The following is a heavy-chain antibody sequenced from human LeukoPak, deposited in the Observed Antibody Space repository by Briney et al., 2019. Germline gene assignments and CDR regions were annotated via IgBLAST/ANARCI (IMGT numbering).Heavy chain of an antibody. CDR3: ARGGALTSFDS. CDR2: ISAYNGKT. D-gene: IGHD1-26*01. V-gene: IGHV1-18*01. J-gene: IGHJ4*02. CDR1: GFTFTSYG. Sequence: GASVKVSCKASGFTFTSYGISWVRQAPGQGLEWMGWISAYNGKTNCAQKFHGRVTMTTDTSTSTAYMDLRSLRSDDTAVYYCARGGALTSFDSWGQGTLITVSS.